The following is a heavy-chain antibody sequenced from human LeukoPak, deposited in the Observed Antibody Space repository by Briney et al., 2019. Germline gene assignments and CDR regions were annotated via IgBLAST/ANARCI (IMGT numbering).Heavy chain of an antibody. Sequence: GGSLRLSCAGSGFTFNGYSMNWVRQAPGKGLEWVAVISYDGSNKYYADSVKGRFTVSRDNSKNTLYLQMNSLRAEDTAVYYCARDSSGWYFDYWGQGTLVTVSS. CDR1: GFTFNGYS. CDR3: ARDSSGWYFDY. CDR2: ISYDGSNK. J-gene: IGHJ4*02. D-gene: IGHD6-19*01. V-gene: IGHV3-30-3*01.